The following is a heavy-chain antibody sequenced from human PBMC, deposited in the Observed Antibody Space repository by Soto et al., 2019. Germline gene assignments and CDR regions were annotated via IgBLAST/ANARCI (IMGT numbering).Heavy chain of an antibody. CDR2: ISYDGSNK. Sequence: QVQLVESGGGVVQPGRSLRLSCAASGFTFSSYAMHWVRQAPGKGLEWVAVISYDGSNKYYAGSVKGRFTISRDNSENTLYLQMRAEDTAVYYCARGDASYNFDSSGSPVFDYWGQGTLVTVSS. J-gene: IGHJ4*02. V-gene: IGHV3-30-3*01. D-gene: IGHD3-22*01. CDR1: GFTFSSYA. CDR3: ARGDASYNFDSSGSPVFDY.